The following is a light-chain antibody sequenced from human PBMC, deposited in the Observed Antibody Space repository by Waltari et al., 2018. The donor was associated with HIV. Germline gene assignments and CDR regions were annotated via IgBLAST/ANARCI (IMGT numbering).Light chain of an antibody. J-gene: IGLJ3*02. V-gene: IGLV2-23*02. CDR3: QSYDTRLSGSV. CDR2: EVT. CDR1: NNDLGYYNL. Sequence: QSALTPPASVSGSPGQSITISCTGTNNDLGYYNLVSWYLQHPGKAPKLIIYEVTKRPSGVSNRFSGSKSGASASLAITGLQAEDEADYYCQSYDTRLSGSVFGGGTKLTVL.